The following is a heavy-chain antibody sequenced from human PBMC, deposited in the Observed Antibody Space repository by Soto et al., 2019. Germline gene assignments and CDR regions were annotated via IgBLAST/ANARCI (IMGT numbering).Heavy chain of an antibody. D-gene: IGHD5-12*01. CDR3: ARVKGVELATI. CDR1: GGTFSSYA. J-gene: IGHJ4*02. CDR2: IIPIFGTA. V-gene: IGHV1-69*13. Sequence: ASVKVSFKASGGTFSSYAISWVRQAPGQGLEWMGGIIPIFGTANYAQKFQGRVTITADESTSTAYMELSSLRSEDTAVYYCARVKGVELATIWGQGTLVTVSS.